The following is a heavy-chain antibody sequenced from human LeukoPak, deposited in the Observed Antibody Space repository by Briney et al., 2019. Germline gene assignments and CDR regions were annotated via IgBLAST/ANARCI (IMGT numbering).Heavy chain of an antibody. Sequence: GGSLRLSCAASGFTFSNYLMHWVRQTPGKGLVWISRISTDGSFTNYADSVKGRFSISRDNAKNTLYLQMNSLRAEDTAVYYCANSATPDYYDSSGYCLDYWGQGTLVTVSS. CDR1: GFTFSNYL. D-gene: IGHD3-22*01. J-gene: IGHJ4*02. CDR3: ANSATPDYYDSSGYCLDY. V-gene: IGHV3-74*01. CDR2: ISTDGSFT.